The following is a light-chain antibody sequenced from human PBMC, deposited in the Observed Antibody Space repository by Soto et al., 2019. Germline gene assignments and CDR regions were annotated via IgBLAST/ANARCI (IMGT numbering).Light chain of an antibody. CDR2: GAS. V-gene: IGKV3-15*01. Sequence: EIVLTQSPATLSLSPGERATLSCRASQSVSSNLAWYQQKPGQAPRLLIYGASTRATGIPARFSASGSGTDFNLTISSLQSEDFAVYYCQQYNNWPRATFGGGTKVDIK. J-gene: IGKJ4*01. CDR3: QQYNNWPRAT. CDR1: QSVSSN.